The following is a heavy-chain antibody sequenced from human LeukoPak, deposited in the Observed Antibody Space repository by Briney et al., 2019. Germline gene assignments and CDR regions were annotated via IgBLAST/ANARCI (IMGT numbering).Heavy chain of an antibody. CDR2: IGSSGGDT. J-gene: IGHJ4*02. D-gene: IGHD3-10*01. CDR3: AKEDYYVSGSYRDFDY. CDR1: GFTFSNYA. Sequence: GGSLRLSCAASGFTFSNYAMSWVRQAPGKGLEWVSAIGSSGGDTYYADSLKGRFTISRDNSKNTLYLQMNSLRAEDTAVYYCAKEDYYVSGSYRDFDYWGQGPLVTVSS. V-gene: IGHV3-23*01.